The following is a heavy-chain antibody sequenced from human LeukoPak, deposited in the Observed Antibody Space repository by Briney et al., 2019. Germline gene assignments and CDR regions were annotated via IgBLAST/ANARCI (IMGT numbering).Heavy chain of an antibody. D-gene: IGHD3-22*01. Sequence: GGSLRLSCAASGFTFDDYGMGWVRQAPGKGLEWVSGINWNGGSTGYADSVKGRFTISRDNAKNSLYLQMNSLRAEDTALYHCARDSYLLAYYYDSSGYPLYYYGMDVWGQGTTVTVSS. CDR1: GFTFDDYG. J-gene: IGHJ6*02. CDR2: INWNGGST. V-gene: IGHV3-20*01. CDR3: ARDSYLLAYYYDSSGYPLYYYGMDV.